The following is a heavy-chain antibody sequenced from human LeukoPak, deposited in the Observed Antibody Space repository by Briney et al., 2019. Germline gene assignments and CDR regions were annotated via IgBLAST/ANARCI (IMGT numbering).Heavy chain of an antibody. CDR1: GYTFTGYY. CDR2: INPNSGGT. D-gene: IGHD3-3*01. Sequence: ASVKVSCKASGYTFTGYYMHWVRQAPGQGLEWMGWINPNSGGTNYAQKFQGRVTMTRDTSISTAYMELSRLRSDDTAVYYCARVXXPXDFWSGEFDYWGQGTL. CDR3: ARVXXPXDFWSGEFDY. V-gene: IGHV1-2*02. J-gene: IGHJ4*02.